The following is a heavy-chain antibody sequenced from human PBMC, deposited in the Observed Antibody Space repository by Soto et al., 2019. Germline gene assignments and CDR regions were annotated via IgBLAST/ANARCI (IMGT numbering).Heavy chain of an antibody. V-gene: IGHV4-61*01. CDR3: ASGKRAEGS. Sequence: QVQLQGSGPGLVKPSETLSLTCTVSGVSVTTAPYYWSWIRQPPGKGLEWIGYITFSGSTNYNPSLKGRVAISVDTSRNPFSLKLTSATAADTAVYFCASGKRAEGSWGQGTLVTVSS. CDR2: ITFSGST. CDR1: GVSVTTAPYY. D-gene: IGHD3-10*01. J-gene: IGHJ4*02.